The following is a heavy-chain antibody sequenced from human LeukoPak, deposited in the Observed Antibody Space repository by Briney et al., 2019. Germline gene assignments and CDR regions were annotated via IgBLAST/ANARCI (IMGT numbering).Heavy chain of an antibody. V-gene: IGHV3-48*03. CDR3: ARGMTGIYFRHVHF. J-gene: IGHJ4*02. Sequence: GGSLTLSCAASGFLFSRYEMNWVRQAPGKCLEWVSYMSSSGGTIFCADSVKGRFPISRENGKNSLFVQMNTLRAQDTAVYYCARGMTGIYFRHVHFWGRGTRVSVFS. CDR1: GFLFSRYE. CDR2: MSSSGGTI. D-gene: IGHD1-26*01.